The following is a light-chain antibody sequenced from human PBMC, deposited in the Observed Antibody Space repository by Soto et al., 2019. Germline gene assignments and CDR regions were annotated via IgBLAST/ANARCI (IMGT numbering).Light chain of an antibody. Sequence: DIVMTQSPDSLVVSLGERATFNCKSSQSILDRSKNKYYLAWYQQKSGQPPKLLIYWASLRESGVPDRFTGSGSGTDFTLTISSLQAEDVAVYYCQQYFTSPWTFGQGTKVDIK. J-gene: IGKJ1*01. CDR3: QQYFTSPWT. CDR2: WAS. V-gene: IGKV4-1*01. CDR1: QSILDRSKNKYY.